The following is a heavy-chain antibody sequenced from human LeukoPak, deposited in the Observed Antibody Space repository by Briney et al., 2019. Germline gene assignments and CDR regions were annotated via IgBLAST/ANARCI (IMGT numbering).Heavy chain of an antibody. CDR2: INPNSGGT. Sequence: GVSVKVSCKASGYTFTGYYMHWVRQAPGQGLEWMGWINPNSGGTNYAQKFQGRVTMTRDTSISTAYTELSRLRSDDTAVYYCARDPPDDSSGYYASGDYWGQGTLVTVSS. V-gene: IGHV1-2*02. CDR1: GYTFTGYY. J-gene: IGHJ4*02. CDR3: ARDPPDDSSGYYASGDY. D-gene: IGHD3-22*01.